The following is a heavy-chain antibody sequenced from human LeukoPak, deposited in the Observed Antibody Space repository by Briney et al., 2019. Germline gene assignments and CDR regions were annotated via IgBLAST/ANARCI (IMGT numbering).Heavy chain of an antibody. V-gene: IGHV4-61*01. CDR3: ARPDSSGWNFDL. CDR1: GGSVSSGSYY. D-gene: IGHD3-22*01. J-gene: IGHJ2*01. CDR2: IYYSGTT. Sequence: SETLSLTCTVSGGSVSSGSYYWSWIRQPPGKGLEWIGYIYYSGTTNYNPSLKSRVTISVDTSKNQFSLKLSSLTAADTAVYYCARPDSSGWNFDLWGRGTLVTVSS.